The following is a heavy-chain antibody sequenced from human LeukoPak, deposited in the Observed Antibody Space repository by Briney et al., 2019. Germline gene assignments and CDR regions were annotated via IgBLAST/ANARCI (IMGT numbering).Heavy chain of an antibody. CDR3: ARDYTGGWNDY. CDR1: GFTFSRYW. D-gene: IGHD7-27*01. J-gene: IGHJ4*02. V-gene: IGHV3-7*01. CDR2: IKEDGSEK. Sequence: GGSLRLSCAAAGFTFSRYWMSWVRRATGKGLECVAKIKEDGSEKHYVDPVKGRFTISRDNAKKSLYLQMNSLRAEDTAVYYRARDYTGGWNDYWGQGTLVTVSS.